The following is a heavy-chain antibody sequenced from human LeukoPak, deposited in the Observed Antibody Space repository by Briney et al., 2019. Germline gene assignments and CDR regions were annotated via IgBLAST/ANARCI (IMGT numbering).Heavy chain of an antibody. CDR2: IIPIFGTA. J-gene: IGHJ4*02. D-gene: IGHD5-12*01. CDR1: GGTFSSYA. CDR3: RVARLRVGFDY. V-gene: IGHV1-69*05. Sequence: ASVKVSCKASGGTFSSYAISWVRQAPGQGLEWMGGIIPIFGTANYAQKLQGRVTMTTDTSTSTAYMELRSLRSDDTAVYYCRVARLRVGFDYWGQGTLVTVSS.